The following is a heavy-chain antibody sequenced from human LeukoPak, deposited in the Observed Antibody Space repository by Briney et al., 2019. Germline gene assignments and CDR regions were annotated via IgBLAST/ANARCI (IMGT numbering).Heavy chain of an antibody. CDR2: MSYDGSNK. CDR3: ARAPTWNYGWYFDL. CDR1: GFTFSLYA. D-gene: IGHD1-7*01. V-gene: IGHV3-30-3*01. Sequence: TGRSLRLSCAASGFTFSLYAMHWVRQPPGKGLEWVAVMSYDGSNKYYADSVKGRFTISRDNSKNTLYLQMNSLRPEDTAVYSCARAPTWNYGWYFDLWGRGTLVTVSS. J-gene: IGHJ2*01.